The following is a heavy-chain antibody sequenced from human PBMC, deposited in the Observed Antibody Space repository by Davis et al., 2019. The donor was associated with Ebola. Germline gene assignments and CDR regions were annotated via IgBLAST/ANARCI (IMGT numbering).Heavy chain of an antibody. CDR1: GYSFANDW. V-gene: IGHV5-51*01. J-gene: IGHJ4*02. D-gene: IGHD4-23*01. Sequence: GESLKISCKASGYSFANDWIGRVRQMPGKGLEWIGILYPGASNTKYSPSFRGQVTVSADKSISTAYLQWSSLRASDTAMYYCARQFNHGGIDYWGQGTQVTVSS. CDR2: LYPGASNT. CDR3: ARQFNHGGIDY.